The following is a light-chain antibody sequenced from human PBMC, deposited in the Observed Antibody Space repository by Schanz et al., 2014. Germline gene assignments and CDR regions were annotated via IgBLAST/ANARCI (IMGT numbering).Light chain of an antibody. V-gene: IGLV2-11*01. CDR1: SSDVGGYDY. CDR2: DVS. J-gene: IGLJ3*02. Sequence: QSALTQPRSVSGSPGQSVTISCNGTSSDVGGYDYVSWYQQHPGKAPKLMIYDVSKRPSGVPDRFSGSKSGNTASLTISGLQAEDEADYYCCSHAGSYTWVFGGGTKLTVL. CDR3: CSHAGSYTWV.